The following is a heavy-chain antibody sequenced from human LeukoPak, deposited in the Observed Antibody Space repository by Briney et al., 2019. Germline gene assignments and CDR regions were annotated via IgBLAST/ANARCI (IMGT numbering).Heavy chain of an antibody. V-gene: IGHV3-23*01. J-gene: IGHJ5*02. CDR2: ISGSGGST. CDR1: GLTVSSYA. D-gene: IGHD2-2*01. CDR3: LCIVVVPAYNWFDP. Sequence: GGSLRLSCAASGLTVSSYAMSWVRQAPGKGLEWVSAISGSGGSTYTADSVKGRFTISRDNSKNTLYLQMNSLRAEDTAVYYGLCIVVVPAYNWFDPWGKGTLVTVSS.